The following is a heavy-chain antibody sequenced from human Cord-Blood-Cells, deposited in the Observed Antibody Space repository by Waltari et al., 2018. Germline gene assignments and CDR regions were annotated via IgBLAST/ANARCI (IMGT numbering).Heavy chain of an antibody. CDR3: ARTLGNAVAFDI. CDR1: GGSIRSYY. CDR2: IYYSGST. J-gene: IGHJ3*02. D-gene: IGHD7-27*01. V-gene: IGHV4-59*08. Sequence: QVQLQESGPGLVKPSETLSLTCTVSGGSIRSYYWSWIRQPPGKGLEWIGYIYYSGSTNYNPSLKSRVTISVDTSKNQFSLKLSSVTAADTAVYYCARTLGNAVAFDIWGQGTMVTVSS.